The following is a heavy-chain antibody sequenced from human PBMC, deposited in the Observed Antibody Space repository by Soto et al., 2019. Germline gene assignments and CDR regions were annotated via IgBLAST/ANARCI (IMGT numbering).Heavy chain of an antibody. Sequence: GGSLRLSCAASGFTFSSYGMHWVRQAPGKGLEWVAVISYDGSNKYYADSVKGRFTISRDNSRNTLYLQMNSLRAEDTAVYYCASDRAPSAVLSTYYYGMDVLGQGTTITVSS. CDR2: ISYDGSNK. J-gene: IGHJ6*02. D-gene: IGHD2-2*01. V-gene: IGHV3-30*03. CDR3: ASDRAPSAVLSTYYYGMDV. CDR1: GFTFSSYG.